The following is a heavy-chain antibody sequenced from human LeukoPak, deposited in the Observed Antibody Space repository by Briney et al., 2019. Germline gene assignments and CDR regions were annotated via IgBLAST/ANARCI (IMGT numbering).Heavy chain of an antibody. D-gene: IGHD4-23*01. V-gene: IGHV5-51*01. CDR3: VMSQTPGFAFDI. CDR1: GYIFTNYW. CDR2: IYPGDSDT. J-gene: IGHJ3*02. Sequence: GESLKISCKASGYIFTNYWIGWVRQMPGKGLEWMVIIYPGDSDTRYSPSFQGQVSISADTSITTAYLQWSSLKASDTAMYYCVMSQTPGFAFDIWGQGTLVTVSS.